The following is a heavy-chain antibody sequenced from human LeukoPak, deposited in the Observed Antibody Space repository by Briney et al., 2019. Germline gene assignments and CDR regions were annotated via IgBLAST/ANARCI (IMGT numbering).Heavy chain of an antibody. D-gene: IGHD2-15*01. CDR2: INPNSGGT. J-gene: IGHJ5*02. Sequence: GASVKVSCKASGYTFTGYYMHWVRQAPGQGLEWMGWINPNSGGTNYAQKFQGRVTMTRDTSISTAYMELSRLRSDDTDVYYCARDRGVVVVAARSSYNWFDPWGQGTLVTVSS. CDR3: ARDRGVVVVAARSSYNWFDP. CDR1: GYTFTGYY. V-gene: IGHV1-2*02.